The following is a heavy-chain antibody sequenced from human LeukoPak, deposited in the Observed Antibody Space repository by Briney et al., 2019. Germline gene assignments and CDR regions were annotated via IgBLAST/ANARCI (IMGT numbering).Heavy chain of an antibody. V-gene: IGHV4-4*07. CDR3: ARGGTNFDY. CDR1: GGSISSYY. Sequence: SETLSLTCSVSGGSISSYYWSWIRQLAGEGLECIGRIYTSGTTDYNPSLMSRVTMSVDTSKNKFSLKLSSVIAADTAVYYCARGGTNFDYWGQGTLVTVSS. CDR2: IYTSGTT. D-gene: IGHD3-16*01. J-gene: IGHJ4*02.